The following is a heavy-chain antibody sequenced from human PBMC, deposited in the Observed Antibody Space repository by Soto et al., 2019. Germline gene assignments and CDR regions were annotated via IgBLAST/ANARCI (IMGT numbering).Heavy chain of an antibody. CDR1: GFTFTSSA. V-gene: IGHV1-58*02. D-gene: IGHD6-13*01. J-gene: IGHJ6*02. Sequence: ASVKVSCKASGFTFTSSAMQWVRQARGQRLEWIGWIVVGSGNTNYAQKFQERVTITRDMSTSTAYMELSSLISEDTAVYYCAADHSIAAAGLYYYYGMDVWGQGTTVTVSS. CDR2: IVVGSGNT. CDR3: AADHSIAAAGLYYYYGMDV.